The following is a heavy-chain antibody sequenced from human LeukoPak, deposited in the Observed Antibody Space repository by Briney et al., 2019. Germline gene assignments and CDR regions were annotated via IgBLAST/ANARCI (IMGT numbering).Heavy chain of an antibody. J-gene: IGHJ4*02. D-gene: IGHD6-19*01. CDR3: ARDRSSGWYLDY. Sequence: PSETLSLTCTVSGVSITSFSWTWIRHSPGKGLEWIGYIYFTGRTNYNPSLKSRITMSIDTSKNQFSLNLSSVTTTDTAVYYCARDRSSGWYLDYWGQGTLVTVSS. V-gene: IGHV4-59*01. CDR1: GVSITSFS. CDR2: IYFTGRT.